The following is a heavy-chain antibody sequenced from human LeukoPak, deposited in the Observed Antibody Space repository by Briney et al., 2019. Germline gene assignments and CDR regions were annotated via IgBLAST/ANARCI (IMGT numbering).Heavy chain of an antibody. D-gene: IGHD3-10*01. V-gene: IGHV3-30*18. CDR2: ISYDGTDK. Sequence: GGSLRLSCAASGLTFSSYGMHWVRQAPGKGLEWVALISYDGTDKYYAAPVKGRFTISRDNSKNTLNLQMDSLRPEDTAVYYCAKDQGGYYGSGSYSPLDYWGQGTLVTVSS. CDR1: GLTFSSYG. J-gene: IGHJ4*02. CDR3: AKDQGGYYGSGSYSPLDY.